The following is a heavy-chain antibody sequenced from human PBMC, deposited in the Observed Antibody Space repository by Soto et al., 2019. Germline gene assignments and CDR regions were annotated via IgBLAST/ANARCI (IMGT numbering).Heavy chain of an antibody. Sequence: QVQLQESGPGLVKPSGTLSLTCAVSGGSISSNNWWSWVRQPPGKGLEWIGEIYHSGSTNYNPSLKSRVTISVDKSKNQFSLKLSSVTAANTAVYYCARAFWSGYYIYFDYWGQGTLVTVSS. D-gene: IGHD3-3*01. CDR1: GGSISSNNW. V-gene: IGHV4-4*02. CDR2: IYHSGST. J-gene: IGHJ4*02. CDR3: ARAFWSGYYIYFDY.